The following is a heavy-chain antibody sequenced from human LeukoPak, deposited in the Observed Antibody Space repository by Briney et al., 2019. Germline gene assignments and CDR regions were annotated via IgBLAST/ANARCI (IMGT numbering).Heavy chain of an antibody. CDR3: ARSYRGVTDY. V-gene: IGHV3-53*01. CDR2: IYSGGST. D-gene: IGHD2-21*02. J-gene: IGHJ4*02. CDR1: GFTVSNNY. Sequence: GGSLRLSCAASGFTVSNNYMSWVRQAPGKGLEWVSVIYSGGSTYYADSVKGRFTISRDNSKNTLYLQMNSLRAEDTVVYYCARSYRGVTDYWGQGTLVTVSS.